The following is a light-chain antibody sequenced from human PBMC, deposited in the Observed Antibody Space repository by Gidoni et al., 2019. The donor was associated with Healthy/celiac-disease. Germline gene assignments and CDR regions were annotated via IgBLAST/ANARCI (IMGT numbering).Light chain of an antibody. J-gene: IGKJ5*01. CDR3: PQRSNWPPIT. CDR1: QSVSSY. CDR2: DAS. V-gene: IGKV3-11*01. Sequence: EIVLTQSPATLSWSPGERDTLSCRASQSVSSYLAWYQQKPGQAPRLLIYDASNRATGIPARFSGSGSGTDFTLTIRSLEPEDFAVYYCPQRSNWPPITFGQGTRLEIK.